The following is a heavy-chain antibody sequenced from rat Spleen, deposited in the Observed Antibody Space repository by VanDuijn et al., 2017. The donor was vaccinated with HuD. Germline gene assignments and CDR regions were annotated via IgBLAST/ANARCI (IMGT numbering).Heavy chain of an antibody. D-gene: IGHD1-9*01. J-gene: IGHJ2*01. Sequence: EVQLVESGGGLVQPGRSLKLSCAASGFTFNNYGMAWVRQAPTKGLEWVATLSYDGISTYYRDSVRGRFTIYSDNAKTTLYLQMDSLRSEDTATYYCARRHYGYTDYFDYWGQGVMVTVSS. CDR2: LSYDGIST. CDR1: GFTFNNYG. CDR3: ARRHYGYTDYFDY. V-gene: IGHV5-29*01.